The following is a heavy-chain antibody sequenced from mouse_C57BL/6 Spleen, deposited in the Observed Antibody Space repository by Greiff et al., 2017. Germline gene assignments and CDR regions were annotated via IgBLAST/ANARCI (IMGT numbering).Heavy chain of an antibody. D-gene: IGHD1-1*01. J-gene: IGHJ2*01. CDR2: IDPSDSYT. CDR3: ARGTTVVATGYFDY. Sequence: QVQLQQPGAELVMPGASVKLSCKASGYTFTSYWMHWVKQRPGQGLEWIGEIDPSDSYTNYNQKFKGKSTLTVDKSSSTAYMQLSSLTSEDSAVYYGARGTTVVATGYFDYWGQGTTLTVSS. V-gene: IGHV1-69*01. CDR1: GYTFTSYW.